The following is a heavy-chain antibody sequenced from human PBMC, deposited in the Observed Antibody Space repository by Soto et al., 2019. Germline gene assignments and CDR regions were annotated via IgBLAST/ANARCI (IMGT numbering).Heavy chain of an antibody. J-gene: IGHJ4*02. CDR1: GGYIGTYS. CDR2: IYYSGST. CDR3: ARRYGGNFDY. V-gene: IGHV4-59*01. Sequence: SKPRSLTWIVSGGYIGTYSWSWIRQPQGKGLEWIGYIYYSGSTNYNPSLKSRVTISVDTSKNQFSLKVSSVTAADTAVYYCARRYGGNFDYWGQGTLVTVS. D-gene: IGHD1-26*01.